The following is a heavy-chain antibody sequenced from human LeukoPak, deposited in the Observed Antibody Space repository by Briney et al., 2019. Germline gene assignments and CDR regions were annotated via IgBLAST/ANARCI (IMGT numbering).Heavy chain of an antibody. CDR3: ARDVGTSGWHTFDY. J-gene: IGHJ4*02. Sequence: SQTLSLTCAISGDSVSSISVAWNWIRQSPSRGLEWLGRTYYRSKWYDDYAESMKGRITISPDTSKNQFSLHVYAVTPEDTAVYYCARDVGTSGWHTFDYWGQGTLVTVSS. CDR1: GDSVSSISVA. V-gene: IGHV6-1*01. CDR2: TYYRSKWYD. D-gene: IGHD6-19*01.